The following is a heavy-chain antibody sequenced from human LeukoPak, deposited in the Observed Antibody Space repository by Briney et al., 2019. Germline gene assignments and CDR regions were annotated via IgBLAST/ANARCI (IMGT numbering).Heavy chain of an antibody. CDR1: GFTFSVAW. J-gene: IGHJ4*02. Sequence: GGSLRLSCAASGFTFSVAWMRWVRQAPGKGLEWVGRIKSKTDGETTDYAAPVKGRFTISRDDSKTTLYLQMNSLKTDDTAVYYCTIVGYCSSTTCSVHYLWGQGTLVTVSS. CDR3: TIVGYCSSTTCSVHYL. CDR2: IKSKTDGETT. D-gene: IGHD2-2*01. V-gene: IGHV3-15*01.